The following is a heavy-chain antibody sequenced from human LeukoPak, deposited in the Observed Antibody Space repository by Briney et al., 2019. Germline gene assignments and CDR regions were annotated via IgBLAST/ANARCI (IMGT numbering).Heavy chain of an antibody. CDR3: ASDYYDSSGYGGFYYYYYGMDV. Sequence: ASVKVSCKASGYTFTSYDINWVRQATGQGLEWMGWMNPNSGNTGYAQKFQGRVTMTRNTSISTAYMELSSLRSEDTAVYYCASDYYDSSGYGGFYYYYYGMDVWGQGTTVTVSS. CDR1: GYTFTSYD. V-gene: IGHV1-8*01. CDR2: MNPNSGNT. J-gene: IGHJ6*02. D-gene: IGHD3-22*01.